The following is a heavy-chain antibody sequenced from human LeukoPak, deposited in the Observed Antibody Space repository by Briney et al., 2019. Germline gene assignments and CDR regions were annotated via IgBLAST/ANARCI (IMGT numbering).Heavy chain of an antibody. CDR3: AREGIAVAGNDGADY. J-gene: IGHJ4*02. CDR2: ISSSSSYI. V-gene: IGHV3-21*01. D-gene: IGHD6-19*01. CDR1: GFTFSSYS. Sequence: GGSLRLSCAASGFTFSSYSMNWVRQASGKGLEWVSSISSSSSYIYYADSVKGRFTISRDNAKNSLYLQMNSLRAEDTAVYCCAREGIAVAGNDGADYWGQGTLVTVSS.